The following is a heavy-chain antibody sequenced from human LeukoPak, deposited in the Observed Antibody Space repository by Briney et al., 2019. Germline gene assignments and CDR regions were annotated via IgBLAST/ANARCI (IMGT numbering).Heavy chain of an antibody. D-gene: IGHD3-10*02. V-gene: IGHV3-48*04. CDR1: GFTFSSYW. CDR2: ISSSGSTI. CDR3: AELGITMIGGV. J-gene: IGHJ6*04. Sequence: GGSLRLSCAASGFTFSSYWMSWVRQAPGKGLEWVSYISSSGSTIYYADSVKGRFTISRDNAKNPLYLQMNSLRAEDTAVYYCAELGITMIGGVWGKGTTVTISS.